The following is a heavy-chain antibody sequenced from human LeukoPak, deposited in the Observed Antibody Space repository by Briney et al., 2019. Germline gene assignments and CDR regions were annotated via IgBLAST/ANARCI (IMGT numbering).Heavy chain of an antibody. D-gene: IGHD5-12*01. Sequence: GESLKISCKASGYIFTNYWIGWGRQMPGKGVEWMGIIHLPDSDTRYSPSFQGQVPASADKSISTAYFQWTTLEASDPAMYYCARRQYSGYDFDFWGQGTLVTVSS. J-gene: IGHJ4*02. CDR2: IHLPDSDT. V-gene: IGHV5-51*01. CDR3: ARRQYSGYDFDF. CDR1: GYIFTNYW.